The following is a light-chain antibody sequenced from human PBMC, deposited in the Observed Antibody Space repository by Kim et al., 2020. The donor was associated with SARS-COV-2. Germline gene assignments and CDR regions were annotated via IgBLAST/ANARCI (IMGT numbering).Light chain of an antibody. V-gene: IGLV1-44*01. CDR1: SSNIGTNT. Sequence: QSVLTQPPSAFGTPGQRITISCSGSSSNIGTNTVNWYQQLPGTAPNFVIYGNNQRPSGVPDRFSGYKSGTSASLAISGLQSEDEADYYCASWDDSLDGYVFGTGTKVTVL. J-gene: IGLJ1*01. CDR3: ASWDDSLDGYV. CDR2: GNN.